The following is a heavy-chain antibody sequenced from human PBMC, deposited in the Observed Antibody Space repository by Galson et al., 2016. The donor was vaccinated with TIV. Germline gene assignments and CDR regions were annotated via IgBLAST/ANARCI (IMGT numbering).Heavy chain of an antibody. J-gene: IGHJ5*01. CDR3: TRGSEYWFDS. CDR2: ISLDGSET. Sequence: GFTFGSYWMHWVSQVPGKGPVWVSRISLDGSETTYADSVKGRFTISRANGRNTLYLQMNTLRVEDTAVYYCTRGSEYWFDSWGQGTLVTVSS. CDR1: GFTFGSYW. V-gene: IGHV3-74*01.